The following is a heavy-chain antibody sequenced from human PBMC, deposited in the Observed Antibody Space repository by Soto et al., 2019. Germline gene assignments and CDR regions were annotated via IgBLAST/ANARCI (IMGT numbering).Heavy chain of an antibody. CDR3: ARGLITGSHYSGGWYYFDS. D-gene: IGHD6-19*01. CDR1: GGSFSAYI. Sequence: SETLSLTCAVYGGSFSAYIWTWIRQTPGKGLQWIGQINHSGSASYNPSLKSRVTISVHTSNSQFSLELSSVTAADTAVYYCARGLITGSHYSGGWYYFDSWGQGTQVT. V-gene: IGHV4-34*01. CDR2: INHSGSA. J-gene: IGHJ4*02.